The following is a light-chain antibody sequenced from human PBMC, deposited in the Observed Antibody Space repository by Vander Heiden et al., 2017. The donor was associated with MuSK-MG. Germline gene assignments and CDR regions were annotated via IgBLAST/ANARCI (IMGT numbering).Light chain of an antibody. CDR3: QQSDSTPKT. J-gene: IGKJ2*01. Sequence: DIQMTQSPSSLSASVGDRVTITCRASQSITKYLNWYQQKPGKAPNLLIYTASNLQRGVPPRISGSGSGTDFTLTINKLQPEDFATYYCQQSDSTPKTFGQGTKVEIK. CDR1: QSITKY. CDR2: TAS. V-gene: IGKV1-39*01.